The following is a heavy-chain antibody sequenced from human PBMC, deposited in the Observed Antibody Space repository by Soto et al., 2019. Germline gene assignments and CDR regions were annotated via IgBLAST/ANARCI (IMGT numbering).Heavy chain of an antibody. V-gene: IGHV4-34*01. Sequence: SETLSLTCAVYGGSFSGYYWSWIRQPPGKGLEWIGEINHSGSTNYNPSLKSRFTISRDNAKNTLYLQMNSLRAEDTAVYYCARLSSGHYDILTVSDYWGQGTLVTVSS. J-gene: IGHJ4*02. CDR1: GGSFSGYY. D-gene: IGHD3-9*01. CDR2: INHSGST. CDR3: ARLSSGHYDILTVSDY.